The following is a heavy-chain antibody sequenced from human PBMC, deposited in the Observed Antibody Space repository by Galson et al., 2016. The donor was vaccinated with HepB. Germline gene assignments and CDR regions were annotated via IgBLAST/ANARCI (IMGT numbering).Heavy chain of an antibody. J-gene: IGHJ4*02. D-gene: IGHD1/OR15-1a*01. CDR3: ARDAEREHLKY. Sequence: SVKVSCKVSGDTFSSDPISWVRQAPGQGLEWMGWIIPIFGSANSAQKFQGRVTITADESTTTVYMDLSSLRSEDTAVYFCARDAEREHLKYWGQGILVTVSS. CDR2: IIPIFGSA. V-gene: IGHV1-69*13. CDR1: GDTFSSDP.